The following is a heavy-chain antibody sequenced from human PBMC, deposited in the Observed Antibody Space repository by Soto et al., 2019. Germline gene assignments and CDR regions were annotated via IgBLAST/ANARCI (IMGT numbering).Heavy chain of an antibody. Sequence: PGGSLRLSCAASGFTFSSYWMHWVRQAPGKGLVWVSRISDDGSSTTYADCVRGRFTIPRDNANYPLYREISSLRAGDTGVYYSARRYDLVFDNWGEGATATVSS. D-gene: IGHD3-9*01. J-gene: IGHJ4*02. CDR3: ARRYDLVFDN. CDR2: ISDDGSST. CDR1: GFTFSSYW. V-gene: IGHV3-74*03.